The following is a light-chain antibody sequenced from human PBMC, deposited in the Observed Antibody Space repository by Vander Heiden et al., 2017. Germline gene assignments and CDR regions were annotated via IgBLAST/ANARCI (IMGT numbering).Light chain of an antibody. Sequence: DIQMTQSPSTLSAFVGDRVTITCPASQSISSWLAWYQQKPGKAPKLLIYKASSLETGVPSRFGGSGSGTEFTLTISSLQPDDFATYYCQQYNTLETFGQGTKVEIK. CDR1: QSISSW. CDR3: QQYNTLET. V-gene: IGKV1-5*03. CDR2: KAS. J-gene: IGKJ1*01.